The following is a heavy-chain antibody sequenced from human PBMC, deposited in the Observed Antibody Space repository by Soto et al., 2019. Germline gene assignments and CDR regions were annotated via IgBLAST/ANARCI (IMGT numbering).Heavy chain of an antibody. D-gene: IGHD1-1*01. CDR1: GFNFSSYA. CDR3: ARDDRGTQPFDY. V-gene: IGHV3-21*01. J-gene: IGHJ4*02. CDR2: ISSSISYI. Sequence: PGGSLRLSCTAYGFNFSSYAMRWVRQAPEKGLEWVSSISSSISYIYYADSVKGRFTISRDNAKNSLYLQMNSLRAEDTAVYYCARDDRGTQPFDYWGQGTLVTVSS.